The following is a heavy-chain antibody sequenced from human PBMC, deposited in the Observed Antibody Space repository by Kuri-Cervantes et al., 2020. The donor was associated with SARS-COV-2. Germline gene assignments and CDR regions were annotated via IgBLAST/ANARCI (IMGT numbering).Heavy chain of an antibody. CDR3: ARDDSGVGANFDY. J-gene: IGHJ4*02. D-gene: IGHD1-26*01. V-gene: IGHV3-48*04. CDR2: ISSSSSTI. CDR1: GFTFSSYS. Sequence: GGSLRLSCAASGFTFSSYSMNWVRQAPGKGLEWVSYISSSSSTIYYADSVKGRFTISRDNAKNSLYLQMNSLRAEDTAVYYCARDDSGVGANFDYWGQGTLVTVSS.